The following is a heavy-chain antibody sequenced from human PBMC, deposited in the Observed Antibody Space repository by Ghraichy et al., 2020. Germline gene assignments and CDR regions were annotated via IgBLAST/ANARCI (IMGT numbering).Heavy chain of an antibody. CDR2: IFSNDEK. CDR3: ARIRGRDGYANRRYNWFDP. Sequence: SGPTLVKPTETLTLTCTVSGFSLSNARMGVSWIRQPPGKALEWLAHIFSNDEKSYSTSLKSRLTISKDTSKSQVVLTMTNMDPVDTATYYCARIRGRDGYANRRYNWFDPWGQGTLVTVSS. D-gene: IGHD5-24*01. V-gene: IGHV2-26*01. CDR1: GFSLSNARMG. J-gene: IGHJ5*02.